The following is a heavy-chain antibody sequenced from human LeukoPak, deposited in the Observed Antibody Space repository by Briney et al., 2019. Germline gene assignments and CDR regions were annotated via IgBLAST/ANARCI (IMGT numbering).Heavy chain of an antibody. Sequence: ETLSLTCTVSGGSISSYYWSWIRQPPGKGLEWVSAISGSGGSTYYADSVKGRFTISRDNSKNTLYLQMNSLRAEDTAVYYCAKQQIVAFDYWGQGTLVTVSS. D-gene: IGHD2-21*01. V-gene: IGHV3-23*01. CDR3: AKQQIVAFDY. CDR2: ISGSGGST. CDR1: GGSISSYY. J-gene: IGHJ4*02.